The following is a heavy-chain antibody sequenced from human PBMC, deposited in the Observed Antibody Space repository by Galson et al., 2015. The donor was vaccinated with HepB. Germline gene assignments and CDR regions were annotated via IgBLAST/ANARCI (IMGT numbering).Heavy chain of an antibody. CDR1: GYTFSRYS. D-gene: IGHD2-15*01. CDR3: ARGALVVAVGATQNNWFDP. CDR2: ISPHNRHT. J-gene: IGHJ5*02. Sequence: SVKVSCKASGYTFSRYSITWVRQALGQGLEWVGWISPHNRHTNYAQNFQGRVTMTTDTFTSTAYMELRSLRSDDTAVYYCARGALVVAVGATQNNWFDPWGRGTLVTVSS. V-gene: IGHV1-18*04.